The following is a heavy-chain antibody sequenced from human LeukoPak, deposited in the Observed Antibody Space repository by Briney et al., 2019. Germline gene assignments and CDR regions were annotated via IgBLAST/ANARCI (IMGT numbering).Heavy chain of an antibody. V-gene: IGHV3-49*04. D-gene: IGHD2-21*02. CDR1: GFTFGDYA. J-gene: IGHJ4*02. CDR2: IRSKAYGGTT. CDR3: TRACGGNCYLFDY. Sequence: GGSLRLSCTASGFTFGDYAMSWVRQAPGKGLEWVGFIRSKAYGGTTEYAASVKGRFTISRDDSKSIAYLQMNSLKTEDTAVYYCTRACGGNCYLFDYWGQGTLVTVSS.